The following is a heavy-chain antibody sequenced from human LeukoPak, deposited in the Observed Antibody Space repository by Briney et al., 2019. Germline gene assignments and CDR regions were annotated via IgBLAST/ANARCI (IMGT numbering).Heavy chain of an antibody. J-gene: IGHJ4*02. CDR1: GFTFRTYA. Sequence: GGPLTLSCAGSGFTFRTYAMDWLRQVTGKGGEWVAGITGNGGMIRYADSVKGRFTISRDNSKNTLYLQINSLRVEDTAVYYCAKDRVPDGMWEIDSWGQGAPVTVSS. CDR2: ITGNGGMI. D-gene: IGHD1-26*01. CDR3: AKDRVPDGMWEIDS. V-gene: IGHV3-23*01.